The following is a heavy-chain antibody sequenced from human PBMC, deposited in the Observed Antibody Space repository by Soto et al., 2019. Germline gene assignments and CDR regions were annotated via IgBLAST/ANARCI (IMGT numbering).Heavy chain of an antibody. Sequence: QITLKESGPTLVKPTQTLTLTCTFSGFSLSTSGVGVGWIRQPPGKALEWRALIYWDDDKRYSPSLKSRLTTPKHTSKNQVVLTMTNMDPVATATYYCAHTPRRQWRDWFDPWGQGTLVTVSS. CDR2: IYWDDDK. CDR3: AHTPRRQWRDWFDP. J-gene: IGHJ5*02. V-gene: IGHV2-5*02. D-gene: IGHD6-19*01. CDR1: GFSLSTSGVG.